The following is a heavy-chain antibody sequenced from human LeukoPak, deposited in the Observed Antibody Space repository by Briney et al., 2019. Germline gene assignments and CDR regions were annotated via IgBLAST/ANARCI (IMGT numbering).Heavy chain of an antibody. CDR2: IYYSGST. V-gene: IGHV4-59*01. CDR3: AATSHTGYFDY. Sequence: PSETLSLTCTVSGGSISSYYWSWIRQPPGKGLEWIGYIYYSGSTNYNPSLKSRVTISVDTSKNQFSLKLNSVTAADTAVYYCAATSHTGYFDYWGQGTLVTVSS. CDR1: GGSISSYY. J-gene: IGHJ4*02. D-gene: IGHD3-10*01.